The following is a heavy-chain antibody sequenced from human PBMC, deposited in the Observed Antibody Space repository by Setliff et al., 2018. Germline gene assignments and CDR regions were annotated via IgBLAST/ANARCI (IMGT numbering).Heavy chain of an antibody. D-gene: IGHD1-26*01. CDR2: IIPIFGAA. Sequence: ASVKVSCKISGDTFRTYSINWVRQAPGQGLEWMGGIIPIFGAADYAQKFQGRVTITTDESASTSYMELISLRSDDTAVYYCARDQSPHYYHPASGDAFDSWGQGTRGTVSS. V-gene: IGHV1-69*05. CDR1: GDTFRTYS. J-gene: IGHJ3*01. CDR3: ARDQSPHYYHPASGDAFDS.